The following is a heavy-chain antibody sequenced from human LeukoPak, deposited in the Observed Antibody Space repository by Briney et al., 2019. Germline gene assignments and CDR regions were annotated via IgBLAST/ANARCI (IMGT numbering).Heavy chain of an antibody. D-gene: IGHD6-6*01. CDR1: GGSFSGYY. CDR3: AREEGSSSSLRYFDY. V-gene: IGHV4-34*01. Sequence: SETLSLTCAVYGGSFSGYYWSWIRQPPGKGLEWIGEINHSGSTNYNPSLKSRVTISVDTSKNQFSLKLSSVTAADTAVYYCAREEGSSSSLRYFDYWGQGTLVTVSS. J-gene: IGHJ4*02. CDR2: INHSGST.